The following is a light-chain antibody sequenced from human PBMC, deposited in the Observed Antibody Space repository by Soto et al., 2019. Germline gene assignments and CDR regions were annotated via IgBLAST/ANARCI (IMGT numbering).Light chain of an antibody. CDR3: SSYAGSNTDV. V-gene: IGLV2-8*01. CDR2: EVS. CDR1: SSEVGGYNY. Sequence: QSVLTQPPSASGSPGQSVTISCTGTSSEVGGYNYVSWYQQHPGKAPKLMIYEVSKRPSGVPDRFSGSKSGNTASLTVSGLQAEDEADYYCSSYAGSNTDVFGTGTKVTVL. J-gene: IGLJ1*01.